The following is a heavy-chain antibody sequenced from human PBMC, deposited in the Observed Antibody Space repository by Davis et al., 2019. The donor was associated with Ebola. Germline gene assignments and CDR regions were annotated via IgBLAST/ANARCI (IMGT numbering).Heavy chain of an antibody. Sequence: ASVKVSCKASGYTFTNYDINWVRQATGQRLEWMGWINTGNGNTEYSQKFQGRVTITRDTSASTAYMELSSLRSEDTAVYFCARDEFDYWGQGTLVTVSS. J-gene: IGHJ4*02. CDR1: GYTFTNYD. CDR3: ARDEFDY. CDR2: INTGNGNT. V-gene: IGHV1-3*04.